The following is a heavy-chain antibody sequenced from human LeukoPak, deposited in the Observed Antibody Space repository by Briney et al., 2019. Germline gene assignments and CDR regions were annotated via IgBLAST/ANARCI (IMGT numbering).Heavy chain of an antibody. CDR1: GFTFSSYW. V-gene: IGHV3-7*01. CDR2: IKQDGSEI. J-gene: IGHJ4*02. CDR3: ARDAAGGSSASSDY. D-gene: IGHD6-6*01. Sequence: GGSLRLSCAASGFTFSSYWMSWVRQAPGKGLEWVANIKQDGSEIYYVDSVKGRFTISRDNAKNSLYLQMNSLRAEDTAVYYCARDAAGGSSASSDYWGQGTLVTVSS.